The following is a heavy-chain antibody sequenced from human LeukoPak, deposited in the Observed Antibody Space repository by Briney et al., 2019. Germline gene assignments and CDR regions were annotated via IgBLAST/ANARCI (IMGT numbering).Heavy chain of an antibody. D-gene: IGHD3-3*01. Sequence: ASVKVSCKASGYTSTGYYMHWVRQAPGQGLEWMGWINPNSGGTNYAQKFQGRVTMTRDTSISTAYMELSRLRSDDTAVYYCARDQPNYDFWSGNFDYWGQGTLVTVSS. CDR3: ARDQPNYDFWSGNFDY. CDR2: INPNSGGT. V-gene: IGHV1-2*02. J-gene: IGHJ4*02. CDR1: GYTSTGYY.